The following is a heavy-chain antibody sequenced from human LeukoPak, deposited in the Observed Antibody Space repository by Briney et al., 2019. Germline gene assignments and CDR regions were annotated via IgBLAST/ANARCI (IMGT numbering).Heavy chain of an antibody. CDR3: ASPSGCYLPFFDS. CDR2: IYYSGST. J-gene: IGHJ4*02. Sequence: SETLSLTCTVSGGSISSSSYYWGWIRQPPGKGLEWIGSIYYSGSTYYNPSLKSRVTISVDTSKNQFSLKLSSVTAADTAVYYCASPSGCYLPFFDSGGQGTLITVSA. V-gene: IGHV4-39*01. D-gene: IGHD3-22*01. CDR1: GGSISSSSYY.